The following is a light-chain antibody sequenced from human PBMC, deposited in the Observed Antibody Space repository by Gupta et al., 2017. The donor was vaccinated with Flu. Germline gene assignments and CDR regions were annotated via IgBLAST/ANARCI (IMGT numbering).Light chain of an antibody. CDR2: AAS. Sequence: EIVLRQSPATLSLSPGERATLSCRASQSVSNYLAWYQQKRGQAPRLLMYAASNRAAGIPARFSGSGSGTDLTLTISSLEPEDFAVYYCQQRRTFGGGTKVEIK. V-gene: IGKV3-11*01. CDR3: QQRRT. J-gene: IGKJ4*01. CDR1: QSVSNY.